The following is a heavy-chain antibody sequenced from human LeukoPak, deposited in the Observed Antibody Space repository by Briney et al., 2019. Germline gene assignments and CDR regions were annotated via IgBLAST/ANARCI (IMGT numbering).Heavy chain of an antibody. J-gene: IGHJ4*02. CDR3: ARGGLVGVEPAGTTNL. V-gene: IGHV3-30*04. CDR2: ISYDGNVK. Sequence: GSSLRLSCAASGFIFSAYAMHWVRQAPGKGLEWVADISYDGNVKYYADSVKGRFTISRDNSKNTLFVQMNSLRADDTAIYFCARGGLVGVEPAGTTNLWGQGTLVTVSS. CDR1: GFIFSAYA. D-gene: IGHD6-13*01.